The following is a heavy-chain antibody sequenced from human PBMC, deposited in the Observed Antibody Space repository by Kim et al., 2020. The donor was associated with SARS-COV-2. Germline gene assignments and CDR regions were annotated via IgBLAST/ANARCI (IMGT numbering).Heavy chain of an antibody. CDR1: GFTFSSYA. V-gene: IGHV3-23*01. CDR3: AKAEYHDSSGYPEY. Sequence: GGSLRLSCVASGFTFSSYAMSWVRQAPGKGLEWVSGISGSGGSTDYADSVKGRFTISRDNSKNTLYLQMNSLRAEDTAVYYCAKAEYHDSSGYPEYWGQGTLVTVSS. D-gene: IGHD3-22*01. CDR2: ISGSGGST. J-gene: IGHJ4*02.